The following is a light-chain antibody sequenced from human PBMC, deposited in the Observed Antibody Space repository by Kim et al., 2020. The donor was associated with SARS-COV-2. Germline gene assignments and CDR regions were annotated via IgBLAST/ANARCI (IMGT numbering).Light chain of an antibody. CDR3: QQSFSFPRT. Sequence: ASVSDTVTISCRESQSINNWLNWYQQRPGKAPQLLIYRASTLESGVPARFSGSASGADFTLTISNLQPEDFATYYCQQSFSFPRTFGQGTKVDIK. CDR2: RAS. J-gene: IGKJ1*01. CDR1: QSINNW. V-gene: IGKV1-39*01.